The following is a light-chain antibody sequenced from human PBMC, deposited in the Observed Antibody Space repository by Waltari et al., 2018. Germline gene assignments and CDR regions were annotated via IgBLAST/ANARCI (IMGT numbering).Light chain of an antibody. CDR1: QGISSA. CDR3: QHLTA. J-gene: IGKJ3*01. Sequence: AIQLTQSPSSLAASVGDRVTLPCRASQGISSAVAWYQQKPGKVPNLLIYDASRLERGVPSRFSGSTSGTDFTLTISSLQAEDFATYYCQHLTAFGPGTKVDI. V-gene: IGKV1-13*02. CDR2: DAS.